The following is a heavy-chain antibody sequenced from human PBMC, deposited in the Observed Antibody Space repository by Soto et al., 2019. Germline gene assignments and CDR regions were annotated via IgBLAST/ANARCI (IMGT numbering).Heavy chain of an antibody. D-gene: IGHD5-18*01. CDR1: GFTFSSYS. J-gene: IGHJ4*02. Sequence: GGSLRLSCAASGFTFSSYSMSWVRQAPGKGLEWVSAITGSGGSTYYAGSVKGRFTISRDNSKNTLYLQMNSLRAEDTAVYYCAKEGDLIGYNYGSCFDYWGQGALVTVSS. CDR3: AKEGDLIGYNYGSCFDY. CDR2: ITGSGGST. V-gene: IGHV3-23*01.